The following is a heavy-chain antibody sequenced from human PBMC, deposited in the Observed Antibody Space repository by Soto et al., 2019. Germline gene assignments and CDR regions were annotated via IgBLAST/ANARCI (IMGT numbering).Heavy chain of an antibody. Sequence: SVKVSCKASGGTFSSYTISWVRQAPGQGLEWMGRIIPILGIANYAQKFQGRVTITADKSTSTAYMELSSLRSEDTAVYYCARVYCSGGSCWLDVWGQGTLVTVSS. CDR2: IIPILGIA. CDR1: GGTFSSYT. V-gene: IGHV1-69*02. D-gene: IGHD2-15*01. CDR3: ARVYCSGGSCWLDV. J-gene: IGHJ4*02.